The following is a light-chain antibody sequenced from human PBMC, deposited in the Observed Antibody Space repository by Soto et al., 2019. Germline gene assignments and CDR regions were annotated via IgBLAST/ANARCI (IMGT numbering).Light chain of an antibody. Sequence: DILMTQSPSSLSASVGDRVTITCRASQTISIFLNWYQQKPGKAPELLIYAASRLQSGVPSRFSGSGSGTDITLTISSLQPEDFATYYCHQTDSIPETFGQGTKVEIK. CDR1: QTISIF. V-gene: IGKV1-39*01. CDR2: AAS. CDR3: HQTDSIPET. J-gene: IGKJ1*01.